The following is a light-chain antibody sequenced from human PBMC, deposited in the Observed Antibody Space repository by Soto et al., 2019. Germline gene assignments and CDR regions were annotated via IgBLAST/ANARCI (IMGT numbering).Light chain of an antibody. Sequence: QSVLTQPASVSGSPGQSITISCTGTSSDVGSYNLVSWYQQHPGKAPKLMIYEGSKRPSGVSNRFSGSKSGNTASLTISGLQAEDEADYYCSSYAGSNHYVFGTGTKLTVL. V-gene: IGLV2-14*02. CDR1: SSDVGSYNL. J-gene: IGLJ1*01. CDR3: SSYAGSNHYV. CDR2: EGS.